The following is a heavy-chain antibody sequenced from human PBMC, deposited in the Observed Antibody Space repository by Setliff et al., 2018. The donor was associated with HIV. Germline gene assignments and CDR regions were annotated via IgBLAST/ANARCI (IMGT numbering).Heavy chain of an antibody. D-gene: IGHD3-3*01. CDR1: GYTLSSHY. CDR2: INPQTGGT. CDR3: ARDLRNSNTLFGVLNFVFDL. Sequence: ASVKVSCKASGYTLSSHYIHWVRQAPGHRPEWVGWINPQTGGTNFAQKFQGRITMTSDTSVNIVFIELSRLKSDDTALYYCARDLRNSNTLFGVLNFVFDLWGQGTLVTVS. J-gene: IGHJ4*02. V-gene: IGHV1-2*02.